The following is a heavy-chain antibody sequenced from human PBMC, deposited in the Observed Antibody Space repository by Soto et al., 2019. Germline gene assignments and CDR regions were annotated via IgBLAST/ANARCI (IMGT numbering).Heavy chain of an antibody. CDR3: ATFFDS. Sequence: PSETLSLTCTVSGGSLIRTNWWTWVRQPPGERLEWIGEIFHTGTTSYNPSLKSRVTISIDKSKNQFSLILNSVTAADTAVYYCATFFDSWGRGILVTVSS. J-gene: IGHJ4*02. CDR2: IFHTGTT. CDR1: GGSLIRTNW. V-gene: IGHV4-4*02.